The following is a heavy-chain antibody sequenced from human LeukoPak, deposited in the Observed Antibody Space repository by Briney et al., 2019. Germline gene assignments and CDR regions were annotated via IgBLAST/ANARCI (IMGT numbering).Heavy chain of an antibody. CDR2: INPNSGGT. V-gene: IGHV1-2*02. Sequence: ASVKVSCKASGYTFTGYYMHWVRQAPGQGLEWMGWINPNSGGTNYAQKFQGRVTMTRDTSISTAYMELSRLRSDDTAVYYCAREGSRRNYYYGMDVWGQGTTVTVSS. CDR1: GYTFTGYY. J-gene: IGHJ6*02. D-gene: IGHD1-14*01. CDR3: AREGSRRNYYYGMDV.